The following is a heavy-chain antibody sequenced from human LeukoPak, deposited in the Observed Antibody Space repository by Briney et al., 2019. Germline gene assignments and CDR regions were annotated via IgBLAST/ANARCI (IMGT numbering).Heavy chain of an antibody. V-gene: IGHV3-7*04. Sequence: GGSLRLSCAASGFTTKTYWLNWVRPAPGKGLEWVSNIKQDGSEKYYVDSVKGRFTISTDIAKGSLYLQMNSLRAEDTAVYYCAGGGSWGQGTLVTVSS. CDR1: GFTTKTYW. J-gene: IGHJ5*02. CDR3: AGGGS. CDR2: IKQDGSEK.